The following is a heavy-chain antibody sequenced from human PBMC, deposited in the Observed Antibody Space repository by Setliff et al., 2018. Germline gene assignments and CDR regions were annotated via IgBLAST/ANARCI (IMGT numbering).Heavy chain of an antibody. J-gene: IGHJ4*02. V-gene: IGHV3-30-3*01. CDR1: GFTFTNYA. Sequence: LRLSCAASGFTFTNYAMHWVRQAPGKGLEWVALISYDGNKIYYADSVRGRFTISRDTSKNTVFLQMNSLRPDDTAVYYCTRGAISGHDLGSPYWGQGTRVTVS. CDR3: TRGAISGHDLGSPY. CDR2: ISYDGNKI. D-gene: IGHD5-12*01.